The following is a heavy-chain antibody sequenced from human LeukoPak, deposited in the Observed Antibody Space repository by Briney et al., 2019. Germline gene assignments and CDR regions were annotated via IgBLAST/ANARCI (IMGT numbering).Heavy chain of an antibody. J-gene: IGHJ4*02. CDR1: GFTFSSYA. Sequence: PGGSLRLSCAASGFTFSSYAMHWVRQAPGKGLEWVAVISYDGSNKYYADSVKGRFTISRDNSKNTLYLQMNSLRAEDTAVYYCARDPLPYTVTAYYFDYWGQGTLVTVSS. D-gene: IGHD4-17*01. CDR3: ARDPLPYTVTAYYFDY. CDR2: ISYDGSNK. V-gene: IGHV3-30-3*01.